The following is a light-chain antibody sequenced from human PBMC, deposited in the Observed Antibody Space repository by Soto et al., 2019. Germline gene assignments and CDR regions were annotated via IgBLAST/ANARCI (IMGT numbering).Light chain of an antibody. Sequence: QSVLTQPPSVSGSPGQSVTISCTGASTDFGTYNRVSWYQQPPGTAPKLMIYEVSNRPSGVPDRFSGSKSGNTASLTISGLQAEDEADYYCSSYTGSSVVFGGGTKLTVL. CDR2: EVS. CDR1: STDFGTYNR. J-gene: IGLJ2*01. CDR3: SSYTGSSVV. V-gene: IGLV2-18*02.